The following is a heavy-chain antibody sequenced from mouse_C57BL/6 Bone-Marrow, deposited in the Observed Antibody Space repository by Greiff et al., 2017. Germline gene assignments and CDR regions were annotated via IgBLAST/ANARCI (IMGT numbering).Heavy chain of an antibody. D-gene: IGHD2-3*01. CDR2: IYPSAGST. CDR3: ALCGGYSCAIDY. CDR1: GYTFTSYD. J-gene: IGHJ4*01. V-gene: IGHV1-85*01. Sequence: QVQLQQSGPELVKPGASVKLSCKASGYTFTSYDINWVKQRPGQGLEWLGWIYPSAGSTKYNEQFKGKATLTVDTSSSTAYMELHILTSEDSAVYCCALCGGYSCAIDYWGQGTSVTVAS.